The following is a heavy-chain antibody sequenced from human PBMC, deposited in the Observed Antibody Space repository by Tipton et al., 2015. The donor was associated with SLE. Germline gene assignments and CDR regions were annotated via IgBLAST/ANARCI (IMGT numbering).Heavy chain of an antibody. J-gene: IGHJ4*02. V-gene: IGHV4-30-2*01. CDR2: IDQSGSA. CDR3: AGATYCGGDCYDL. CDR1: GASISSGDYS. Sequence: LRLSCIVSGASISSGDYSWSWIRQPPGMGLEWIGYIDQSGSAFLNPSLKSRVTLSIDRSGTQFSLKMRSVTVADTAVYYCAGATYCGGDCYDLWGQGALVTVSS. D-gene: IGHD2-21*01.